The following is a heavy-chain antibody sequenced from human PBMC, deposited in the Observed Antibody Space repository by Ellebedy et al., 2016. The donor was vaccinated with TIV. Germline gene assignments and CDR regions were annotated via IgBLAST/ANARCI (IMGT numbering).Heavy chain of an antibody. CDR2: IYYSGNT. CDR3: ASSYGDYGNWFDP. CDR1: GGSINSYY. V-gene: IGHV4-59*08. D-gene: IGHD4-17*01. Sequence: SETLSLXXTVSGGSINSYYWSWIRQPPGKGLVWIGYIYYSGNTNYNPSLTSRVTISVDTSKNQFSLKLSSVTAADTAVYYCASSYGDYGNWFDPWGQGTLVTVSS. J-gene: IGHJ5*02.